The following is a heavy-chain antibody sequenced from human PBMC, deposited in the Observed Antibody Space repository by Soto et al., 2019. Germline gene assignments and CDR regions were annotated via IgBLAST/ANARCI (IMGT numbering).Heavy chain of an antibody. CDR2: INHSGST. Sequence: PSETLSLTCAVYGGSFSGYYWSWIRQPPGKGLEWIGEINHSGSTNYNPSLKSRVTISVDTSKNQFSLKLSSVTAADTAVYYCARGRNFWSGPPRYYGMDVWGQGTTVTVSS. CDR1: GGSFSGYY. V-gene: IGHV4-34*01. CDR3: ARGRNFWSGPPRYYGMDV. D-gene: IGHD3-3*01. J-gene: IGHJ6*02.